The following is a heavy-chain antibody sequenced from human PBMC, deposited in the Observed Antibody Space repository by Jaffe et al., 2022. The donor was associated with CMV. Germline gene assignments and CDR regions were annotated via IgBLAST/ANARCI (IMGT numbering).Heavy chain of an antibody. J-gene: IGHJ5*02. D-gene: IGHD3-22*01. CDR3: AKVSAFDSSAQSFA. Sequence: EVQLLESGGGLVQPGGSLRLSCVASGFTFVNYAMSWVRQAPGKGLEWVSAFSDTGGSTHYADSVKGRFTISRDNSQNTVYLQMNSLRAEDTAVYYCAKVSAFDSSAQSFAWGQGTLVTVSS. V-gene: IGHV3-23*01. CDR2: FSDTGGST. CDR1: GFTFVNYA.